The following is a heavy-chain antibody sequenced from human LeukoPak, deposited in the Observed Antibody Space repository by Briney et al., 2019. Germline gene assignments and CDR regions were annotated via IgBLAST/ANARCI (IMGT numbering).Heavy chain of an antibody. CDR3: AKDWYCSSTSCYRSDSYYYYGMDV. CDR1: GFTFSSYA. J-gene: IGHJ6*02. Sequence: PGGSLRLSCAASGFTFSSYAMSWVRQAAGKGLEWVSAISASGGSTYYADSVKGRFTISRDNSKNTLYLQMSSLRAEDTAVYYCAKDWYCSSTSCYRSDSYYYYGMDVWGQGTTVTVSS. D-gene: IGHD2-2*02. V-gene: IGHV3-23*01. CDR2: ISASGGST.